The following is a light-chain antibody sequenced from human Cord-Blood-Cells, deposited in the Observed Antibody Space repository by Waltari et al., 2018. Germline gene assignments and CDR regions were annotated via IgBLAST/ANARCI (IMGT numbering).Light chain of an antibody. CDR2: KDS. J-gene: IGLJ3*02. V-gene: IGLV3-16*01. Sequence: SYELTQPPSVSVSLGQMARITCSGEALPKKYAYWYQQKQGQFPVLVIYKDSERPSGIPERFSGSSSGTIVTLTISGVQAEDEADYYCLSADSSATWVFGGGTKLTVL. CDR3: LSADSSATWV. CDR1: ALPKKY.